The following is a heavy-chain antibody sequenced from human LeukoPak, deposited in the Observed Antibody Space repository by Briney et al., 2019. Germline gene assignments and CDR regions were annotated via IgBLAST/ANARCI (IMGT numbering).Heavy chain of an antibody. CDR2: INHSGST. Sequence: SETLSLTCAVYGGSFSGYYWSWIRQSPGKGLEWMGEINHSGSTNYTPSLKSRVAISVDTSKNQFSLKLTSVTVADTAVYYCATNDTKTATDTFYWGQGTLVIVSS. J-gene: IGHJ4*02. D-gene: IGHD6-13*01. V-gene: IGHV4-34*01. CDR1: GGSFSGYY. CDR3: ATNDTKTATDTFY.